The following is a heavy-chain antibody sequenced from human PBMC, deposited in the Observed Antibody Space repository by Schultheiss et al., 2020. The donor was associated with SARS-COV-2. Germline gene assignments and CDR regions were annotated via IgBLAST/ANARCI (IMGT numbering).Heavy chain of an antibody. CDR1: GFTVSSNY. D-gene: IGHD2-21*01. V-gene: IGHV3-21*01. Sequence: GESLKISCAASGFTVSSNYMNWVRQAPGKGLEWVSSISSSSSYIYYADSVKGRFTISRDNAKNSLYLQMNSLRAEDTAVYYCARDIRGVHIVVVAYFDCWGQGTLVTVSS. CDR2: ISSSSSYI. J-gene: IGHJ4*02. CDR3: ARDIRGVHIVVVAYFDC.